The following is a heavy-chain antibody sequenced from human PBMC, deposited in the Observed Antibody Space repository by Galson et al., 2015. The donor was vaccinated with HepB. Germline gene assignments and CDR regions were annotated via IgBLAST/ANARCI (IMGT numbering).Heavy chain of an antibody. V-gene: IGHV3-23*01. CDR2: VSGSGDGT. CDR3: TKLSSGYFRQDAFDM. CDR1: GFIFSDFA. Sequence: SQRLSCAASGFIFSDFALNWVRLTPGKGLEWVSTVSGSGDGTYYADAVKGRFTISRDNSKLTMYMQMNSLRVEDTALYYCTKLSSGYFRQDAFDMWGQGTMVTVSS. J-gene: IGHJ3*02. D-gene: IGHD3-22*01.